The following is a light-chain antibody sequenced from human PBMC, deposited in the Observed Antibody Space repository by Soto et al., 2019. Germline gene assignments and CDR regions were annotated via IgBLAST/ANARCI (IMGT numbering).Light chain of an antibody. V-gene: IGLV2-14*01. CDR1: SRDIGNYNY. Sequence: QSVLAQPASVSGSPGQSITISCTGTSRDIGNYNYVSWYQHHPGKAPKLMIYEVTSRPSGVSDRFSGSKSSMTASLTISGLQPEDEADYFCASYRSANTLVVFGTGTKVTVL. J-gene: IGLJ1*01. CDR3: ASYRSANTLVV. CDR2: EVT.